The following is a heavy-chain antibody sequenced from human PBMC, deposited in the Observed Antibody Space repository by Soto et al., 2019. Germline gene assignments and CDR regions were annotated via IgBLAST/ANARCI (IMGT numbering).Heavy chain of an antibody. D-gene: IGHD4-17*01. V-gene: IGHV4-39*01. CDR1: SGSISTSSYF. J-gene: IGHJ4*02. CDR3: ARQSPSGDPDY. CDR2: VYYLGNT. Sequence: QLQLQESGPGLVKPSETLSLTCTVSSGSISTSSYFWGWIRQPPGRGLEWIGSVYYLGNTWYNSSLKSRVAISVDTSKNQFSAELSSVTAADTAEYYCARQSPSGDPDYWGQGTLVTVSS.